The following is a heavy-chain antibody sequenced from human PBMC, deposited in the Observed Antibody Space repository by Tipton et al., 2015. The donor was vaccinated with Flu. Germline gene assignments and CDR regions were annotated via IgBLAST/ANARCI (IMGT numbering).Heavy chain of an antibody. D-gene: IGHD3-10*01. Sequence: TLSLTCTVSGGSISSGGYYWSWIRQHPGKGLEWTGYIYYSGSTHYNPSLRSRVTISGDTSKNQFSLQLNSVTAEDTAVYYCARSPSYSGSGIYPYYFDDWGQGTLVTVSS. J-gene: IGHJ4*02. V-gene: IGHV4-31*03. CDR3: ARSPSYSGSGIYPYYFDD. CDR1: GGSISSGGYY. CDR2: IYYSGST.